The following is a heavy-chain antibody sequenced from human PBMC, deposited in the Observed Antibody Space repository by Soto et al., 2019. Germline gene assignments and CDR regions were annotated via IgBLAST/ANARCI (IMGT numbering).Heavy chain of an antibody. V-gene: IGHV4-34*01. J-gene: IGHJ4*02. CDR2: INHSGST. CDR1: GGSFSGYY. CDR3: ARGPFYGSGSYYRRPYYFDY. Sequence: SETLSLTCAVYGGSFSGYYWSWIRQPPGKGLEWIGEINHSGSTNYNPSLKSRVTISVDTSKNQFSLKLSSVTAADTAVYYCARGPFYGSGSYYRRPYYFDYWGQGTLVTVSS. D-gene: IGHD3-10*01.